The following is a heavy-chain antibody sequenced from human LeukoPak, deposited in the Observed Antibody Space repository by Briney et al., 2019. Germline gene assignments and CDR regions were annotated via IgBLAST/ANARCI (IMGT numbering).Heavy chain of an antibody. J-gene: IGHJ6*04. CDR2: IYYSGST. D-gene: IGHD6-19*01. CDR1: GGSISSYY. CDR3: ARVGSGWSGMDV. Sequence: SETLSLTCTVSGGSISSYYWSWIRQPPGKGLEWIGYIYYSGSTNSNPSLKSRVTMSVDTSENQFSLKLSSVTAADTAVYYCARVGSGWSGMDVWGKGNHGHHLL. V-gene: IGHV4-59*01.